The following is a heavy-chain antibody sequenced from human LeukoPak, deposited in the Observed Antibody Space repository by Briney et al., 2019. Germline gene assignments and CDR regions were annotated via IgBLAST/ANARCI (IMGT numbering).Heavy chain of an antibody. D-gene: IGHD4-11*01. CDR2: ISDSGGFT. J-gene: IGHJ6*04. Sequence: PGGSLRLSCAASGFTFSGYAMSWVRQAPGKGLKWVSAISDSGGFTYYADSVKGRFTISRDNSKSTVYLQMNSLRAEDTAVYYCAKEDLYTGMDVWGKGTTVTVSS. CDR1: GFTFSGYA. CDR3: AKEDLYTGMDV. V-gene: IGHV3-23*01.